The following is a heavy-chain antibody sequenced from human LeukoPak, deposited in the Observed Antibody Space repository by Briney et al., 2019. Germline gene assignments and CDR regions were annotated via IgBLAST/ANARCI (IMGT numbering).Heavy chain of an antibody. Sequence: GGSLRLSCAASGFTFSSDSMNWVRQAPGKGLGWVSYIRRSSSTIYYADSVEGRFTIYRDNAKNYLYLQMNSLRAEDTAVYYCARDPIVVVVAATPYGMDVWGQGTTVTVSS. CDR3: ARDPIVVVVAATPYGMDV. D-gene: IGHD2-15*01. CDR1: GFTFSSDS. CDR2: IRRSSSTI. V-gene: IGHV3-48*01. J-gene: IGHJ6*02.